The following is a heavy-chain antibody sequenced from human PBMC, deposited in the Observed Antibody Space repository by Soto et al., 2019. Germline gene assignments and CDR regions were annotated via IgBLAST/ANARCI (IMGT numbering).Heavy chain of an antibody. CDR2: ISGSGGST. V-gene: IGHV3-23*01. J-gene: IGHJ6*02. Sequence: EVQLLESGGGLVQPGGSLRLSCAASGFTFSSYAMSWVRQAPGKGLEWVSAISGSGGSTYYADSVKGRFTISRDNSKNTLYLQMNSLRAEDTAVYYCAKDRYCSSTSCADYYDYGMDVWGQGTTVTVSS. D-gene: IGHD2-2*01. CDR1: GFTFSSYA. CDR3: AKDRYCSSTSCADYYDYGMDV.